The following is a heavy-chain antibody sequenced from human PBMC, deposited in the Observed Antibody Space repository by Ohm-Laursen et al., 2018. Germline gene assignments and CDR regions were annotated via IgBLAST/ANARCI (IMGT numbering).Heavy chain of an antibody. J-gene: IGHJ4*02. CDR1: GGSISSGGYY. CDR3: ARAVRSGWRIVATDPLMAFDY. V-gene: IGHV4-31*01. D-gene: IGHD5-12*01. Sequence: SQTLSLTCTVSGGSISSGGYYWSWIRQHPGKGLEWIGYIYYSGSTYYNPSLKSLVTISVDTSKNQFSLKLSSVTAADTAVYYCARAVRSGWRIVATDPLMAFDYWGQGTLVTVSS. CDR2: IYYSGST.